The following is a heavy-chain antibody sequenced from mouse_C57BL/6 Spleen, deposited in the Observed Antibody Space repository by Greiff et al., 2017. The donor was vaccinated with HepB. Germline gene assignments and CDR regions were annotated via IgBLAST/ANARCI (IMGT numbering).Heavy chain of an antibody. Sequence: QVQLQQPGAELVRPGSSVKLSCKASGYTFTSYWMHWVKQRPIQGLEWIGNIDPSDSETHYNQKFKDKATLTVDKSSSTAYMQLSSLTSEDSAVYYCARRINYYGSEGDYFDYWGQVTTLTVSS. J-gene: IGHJ2*01. CDR3: ARRINYYGSEGDYFDY. D-gene: IGHD1-1*01. V-gene: IGHV1-52*01. CDR1: GYTFTSYW. CDR2: IDPSDSET.